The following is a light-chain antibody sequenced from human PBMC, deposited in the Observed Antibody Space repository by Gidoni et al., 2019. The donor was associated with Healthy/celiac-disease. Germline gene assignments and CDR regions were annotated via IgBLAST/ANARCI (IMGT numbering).Light chain of an antibody. CDR1: QSISSY. J-gene: IGKJ1*01. Sequence: QMTQSPSSLSASVGDRVTITCLASQSISSYLNWYQQKPGKAPKLLIYPASSLQSGVPSRFSGSGSGTDFTLTISSLQPEDFATYYCQQSYSTPWTFGQGTKVEIK. V-gene: IGKV1-39*01. CDR2: PAS. CDR3: QQSYSTPWT.